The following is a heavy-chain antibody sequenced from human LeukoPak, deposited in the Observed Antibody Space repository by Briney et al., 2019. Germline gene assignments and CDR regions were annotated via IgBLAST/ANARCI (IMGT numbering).Heavy chain of an antibody. CDR3: ARTYYYESSGYPTDY. V-gene: IGHV1-18*01. CDR1: GYRFISYG. J-gene: IGHJ4*02. CDR2: ISAYNGNT. Sequence: ASVTVSFTSSGYRFISYGISWVRQAPGQGLEWMGWISAYNGNTKYAQKLQGRVTMTTDTSTSTAYMELRSLRSDDTAVYYCARTYYYESSGYPTDYWGQGTLVTVSS. D-gene: IGHD3-22*01.